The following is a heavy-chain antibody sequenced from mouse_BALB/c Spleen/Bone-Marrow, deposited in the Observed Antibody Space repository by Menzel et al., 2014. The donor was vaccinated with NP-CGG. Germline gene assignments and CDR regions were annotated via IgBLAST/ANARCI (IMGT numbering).Heavy chain of an antibody. CDR1: GFSLTSYG. J-gene: IGHJ4*01. CDR3: ASTTALYYYAMDY. Sequence: QLQQSGPGLVQPSQSLSITCTVSGFSLTSYGVHWVRQSPGKGLEWLGVIWSGGSTDYNAAFISRMSISKDNSKSQVFFKMNSLQANDTAIYYCASTTALYYYAMDYWGQGTSVTVSS. CDR2: IWSGGST. V-gene: IGHV2-2*02. D-gene: IGHD1-2*01.